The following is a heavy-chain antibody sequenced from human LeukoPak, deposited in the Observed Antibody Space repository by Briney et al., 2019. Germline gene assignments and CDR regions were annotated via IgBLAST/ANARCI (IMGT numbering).Heavy chain of an antibody. Sequence: GGSLRLSCAASGFTFSSYWMHWVRQAPGKGLGWVSRINSDGSSKTYADSVKGRFTISRDNAKNTLYLQMNSLRAEDTAVYYCARRSQITIFGDNWFDPWGQGTLVTVSS. CDR2: INSDGSSK. V-gene: IGHV3-74*03. J-gene: IGHJ5*02. D-gene: IGHD3-3*01. CDR3: ARRSQITIFGDNWFDP. CDR1: GFTFSSYW.